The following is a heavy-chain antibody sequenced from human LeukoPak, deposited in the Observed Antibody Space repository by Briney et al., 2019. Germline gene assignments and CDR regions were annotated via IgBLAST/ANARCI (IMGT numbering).Heavy chain of an antibody. CDR3: ARWGIVVVPAAILGFDY. J-gene: IGHJ4*02. CDR2: ISYDGSNK. D-gene: IGHD2-2*01. Sequence: GGSPRLSCAASGFTFSSYAMHWVRQAPGKGLEWVAVISYDGSNKYYADSVKGRFTISRDNSKNTLYLQMNSLRAEDTAVYYCARWGIVVVPAAILGFDYWGQGTLVTVSS. CDR1: GFTFSSYA. V-gene: IGHV3-30*04.